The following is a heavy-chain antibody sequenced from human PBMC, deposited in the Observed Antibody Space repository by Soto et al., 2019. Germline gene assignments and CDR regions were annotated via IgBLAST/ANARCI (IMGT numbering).Heavy chain of an antibody. Sequence: GGSLRLSCTASGFIFSNAWMSWVRQAPGKGLEWVGRIKRKGAGETTVYSAPVQGRFTISRDDSENTLYLQMNSLKTEDTAVYYCTTEAPYYYHSSGYFRGPFDYWGHGTLVTVSS. CDR2: IKRKGAGETT. D-gene: IGHD3-22*01. J-gene: IGHJ4*01. CDR1: GFIFSNAW. CDR3: TTEAPYYYHSSGYFRGPFDY. V-gene: IGHV3-15*01.